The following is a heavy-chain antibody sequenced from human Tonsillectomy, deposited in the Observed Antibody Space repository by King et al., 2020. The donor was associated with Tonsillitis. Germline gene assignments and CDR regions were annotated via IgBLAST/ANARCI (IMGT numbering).Heavy chain of an antibody. V-gene: IGHV3-30*04. CDR3: ARDSFLSDTAERGGIRAIDN. D-gene: IGHD2-15*01. CDR2: ISYDGSNK. CDR1: GFTFSSYA. J-gene: IGHJ4*02. Sequence: VQLVESGGGVVQPGRSLRLSCAAPGFTFSSYAMHWVRQAPGKGLEWVAIISYDGSNKYYADSVKGRFPISRDNPKNTLYLQMNSLRAEDTAVYYCARDSFLSDTAERGGIRAIDNWGQGTLVTVSS.